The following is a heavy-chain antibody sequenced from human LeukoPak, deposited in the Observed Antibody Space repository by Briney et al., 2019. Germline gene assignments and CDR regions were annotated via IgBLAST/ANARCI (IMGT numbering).Heavy chain of an antibody. J-gene: IGHJ4*02. Sequence: GRSLRLSCAASGFTFSSYGMHWVRQAPGKGLEWVALIWYDGSNKYYADSVKGRLTISRDNSKNTLYLQMNSLRAEDTAVYYCAREGPRGNSQFDYWGQGTLVSVSS. CDR1: GFTFSSYG. V-gene: IGHV3-33*01. CDR3: AREGPRGNSQFDY. D-gene: IGHD2/OR15-2a*01. CDR2: IWYDGSNK.